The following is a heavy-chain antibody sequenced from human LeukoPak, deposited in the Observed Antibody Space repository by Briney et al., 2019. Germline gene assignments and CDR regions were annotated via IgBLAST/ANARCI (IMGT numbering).Heavy chain of an antibody. CDR2: INEDGSEK. CDR3: ARERASGYCSGGGCYGYFDY. J-gene: IGHJ4*02. V-gene: IGHV3-7*01. CDR1: GFTFSSNW. D-gene: IGHD2-15*01. Sequence: TGGSLRLSCAASGFTFSSNWMTWVRQAPGKGLEWVANINEDGSEKYYVDSVKGRFTISRDNAKNSLYLQFNSLRAEDTAVYYCARERASGYCSGGGCYGYFDYWGQGTLVIVSS.